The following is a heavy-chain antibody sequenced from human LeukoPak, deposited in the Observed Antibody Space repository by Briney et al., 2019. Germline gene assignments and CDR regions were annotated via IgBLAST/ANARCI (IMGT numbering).Heavy chain of an antibody. CDR2: ISAYNGNT. CDR3: ARDKYFTVTVTPPFDY. D-gene: IGHD4-17*01. J-gene: IGHJ4*02. Sequence: ASVKVSCKASGYTFTSYGISWVRPAPGQGLEWMGWISAYNGNTNHAQKFQDRVTMTTDTSTSTAYMELRSLRSDDTAVYYCARDKYFTVTVTPPFDYWGQGTLVTVSS. CDR1: GYTFTSYG. V-gene: IGHV1-18*01.